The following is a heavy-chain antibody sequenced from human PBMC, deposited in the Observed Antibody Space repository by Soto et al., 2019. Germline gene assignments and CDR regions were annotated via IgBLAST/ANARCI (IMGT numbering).Heavy chain of an antibody. Sequence: SPTLSLTCAISGDSVSSNSAAWNWIRQSPSRGLEWLGRTYYRSRWYNDYAVSVKSRITVNLDTSKNQFSLQLTSVTPEDTAVYYCAGTTSHYWYYMDFWGKGTSVTVSS. CDR1: GDSVSSNSAA. V-gene: IGHV6-1*01. CDR2: TYYRSRWYN. J-gene: IGHJ6*03. CDR3: AGTTSHYWYYMDF. D-gene: IGHD1-7*01.